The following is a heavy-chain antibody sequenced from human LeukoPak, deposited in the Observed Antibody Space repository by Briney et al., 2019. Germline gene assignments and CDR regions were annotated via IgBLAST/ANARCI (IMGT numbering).Heavy chain of an antibody. Sequence: PGGSLRLSCAASGFTFSSYAMHWVRQAPGKGLEYVSAISSNGGSTYYANSVKGRFTISRDNAKNSLFLQMDSLRGEDTAFYYCARDCTSTSCYHDAFDVWAQGTFVTVSS. J-gene: IGHJ3*01. CDR1: GFTFSSYA. D-gene: IGHD2-2*01. CDR2: ISSNGGST. V-gene: IGHV3-64*01. CDR3: ARDCTSTSCYHDAFDV.